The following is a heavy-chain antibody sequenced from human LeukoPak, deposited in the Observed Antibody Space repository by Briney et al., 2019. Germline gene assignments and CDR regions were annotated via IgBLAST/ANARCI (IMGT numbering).Heavy chain of an antibody. CDR3: ARFREYTYGPFDS. Sequence: GGSLRLSCAASGFSFSSFGMNWVRQAPGKGLEWVAVLSHDGRNKNYADSVKGRFIISRDNSKKTLYLQMNSLRGEDTAAYYCARFREYTYGPFDSWGQGTLVTGSS. J-gene: IGHJ4*02. CDR2: LSHDGRNK. D-gene: IGHD5-18*01. V-gene: IGHV3-30*04. CDR1: GFSFSSFG.